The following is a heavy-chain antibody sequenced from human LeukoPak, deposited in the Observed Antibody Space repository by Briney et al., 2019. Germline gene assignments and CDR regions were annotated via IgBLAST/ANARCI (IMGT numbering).Heavy chain of an antibody. CDR3: AREPPESYYFDY. CDR1: GDIFSNHY. D-gene: IGHD2/OR15-2a*01. J-gene: IGHJ4*02. Sequence: ASVKVPCKTSGDIFSNHYIYWVRQALGQGPEWMGISRPSSGRADYPQKFQGRVTMTRDMSTTTVYMELTTLGPDDTAVYFCAREPPESYYFDYWGQGTLVTVSS. CDR2: SRPSSGRA. V-gene: IGHV1-46*01.